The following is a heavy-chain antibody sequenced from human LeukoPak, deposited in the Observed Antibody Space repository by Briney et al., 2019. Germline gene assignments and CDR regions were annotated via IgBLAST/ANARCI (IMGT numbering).Heavy chain of an antibody. CDR2: ILYDGINI. D-gene: IGHD3-22*01. Sequence: GRSLRLSCAASGFTFSDYTFHWVRQAPGKGLEWVGVILYDGINIYFADSVKGRFTISRDNSKNTLYLQMNSLRAEDTAVYYCAKTQGYYDSSGPYWGQGTLVTASS. CDR1: GFTFSDYT. CDR3: AKTQGYYDSSGPY. J-gene: IGHJ4*02. V-gene: IGHV3-30-3*02.